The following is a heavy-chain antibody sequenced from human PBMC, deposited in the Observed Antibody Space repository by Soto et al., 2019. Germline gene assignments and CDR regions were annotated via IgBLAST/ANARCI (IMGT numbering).Heavy chain of an antibody. D-gene: IGHD6-13*01. Sequence: SETLSLTCAISGDSVSSDSGAWNWIRQSPSRGLEWLGRTYYRSQWYYDYAVSVKSRITISPDTSKNQFSLHLKSVTPEDTAVYYCAAAGRSSAWDFGVWFDPWAQGILFTVS. V-gene: IGHV6-1*01. CDR2: TYYRSQWYY. CDR3: AAAGRSSAWDFGVWFDP. J-gene: IGHJ5*02. CDR1: GDSVSSDSGA.